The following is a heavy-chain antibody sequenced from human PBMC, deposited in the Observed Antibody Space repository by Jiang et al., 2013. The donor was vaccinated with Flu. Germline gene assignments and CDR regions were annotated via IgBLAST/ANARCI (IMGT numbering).Heavy chain of an antibody. CDR2: IDPSDSYT. V-gene: IGHV5-10-1*01. CDR3: ARHRAGTMIVVVIDF. J-gene: IGHJ4*02. Sequence: KGLEWMGRIDPSDSYTNYSPSFQGHVTISADKSISTAYLQWSSLKASDTAMYYCARHRAGTMIVVVIDFWGQGTLVTVSS. D-gene: IGHD3-22*01.